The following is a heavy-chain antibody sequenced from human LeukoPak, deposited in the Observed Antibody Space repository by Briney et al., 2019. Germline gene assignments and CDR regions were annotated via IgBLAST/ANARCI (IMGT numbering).Heavy chain of an antibody. D-gene: IGHD4-17*01. CDR1: GYTFTGYY. CDR3: ARVDDYGAY. J-gene: IGHJ4*02. CDR2: INPNSGGT. Sequence: ASVKVSFKASGYTFTGYYMHWVRQAPGQGLEWMGWINPNSGGTNYAQKFQGRVTMTRNTSISTAYMELSRLRSDDTAVYYCARVDDYGAYWGQGTLVTVSS. V-gene: IGHV1-2*02.